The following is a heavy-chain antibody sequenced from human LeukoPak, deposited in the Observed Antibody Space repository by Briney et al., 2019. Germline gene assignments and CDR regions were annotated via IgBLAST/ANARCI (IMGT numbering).Heavy chain of an antibody. CDR3: ARQIAAAGTNYYMDV. D-gene: IGHD6-13*01. V-gene: IGHV4-39*01. CDR2: IYYSGST. J-gene: IGHJ6*03. CDR1: GGSISSSSYY. Sequence: SETLSLTCTVSGGSISSSSYYWGWIRQPPGKGLEWIGSIYYSGSTYYNPSLKSRVTISVDTSKNQFSLKLSSVTAADTAVYYCARQIAAAGTNYYMDVWGKGTTVTVSS.